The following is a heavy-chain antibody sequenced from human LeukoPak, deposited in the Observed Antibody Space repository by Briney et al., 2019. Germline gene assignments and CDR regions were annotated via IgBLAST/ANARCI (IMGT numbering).Heavy chain of an antibody. D-gene: IGHD1-26*01. CDR3: ARGPATRVYYFDY. Sequence: GGSLRLSCAASGFTFSSYWMSWVRQAPGKGLEWVANIKQDGSEKYYVDSVKGRFTISRDNAKNSLYLQMNNLRAEDTAVYYCARGPATRVYYFDYWGQGTLVTVSS. J-gene: IGHJ4*02. CDR2: IKQDGSEK. V-gene: IGHV3-7*01. CDR1: GFTFSSYW.